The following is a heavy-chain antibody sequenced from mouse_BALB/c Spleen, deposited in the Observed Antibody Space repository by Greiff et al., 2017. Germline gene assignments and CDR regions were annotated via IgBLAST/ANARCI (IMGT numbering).Heavy chain of an antibody. D-gene: IGHD1-1*01. CDR1: GYTFTNYW. J-gene: IGHJ1*01. CDR3: ARGGLTAVVACWYFDV. Sequence: QVHVKQSGAELVRPGTSVKISCKASGYTFTNYWLGWVKQRPGHGLEWIGDIYPGGGYTNYNEKFKGKATLTADTSSSTAYMQLSSLTSEDSAVYYCARGGLTAVVACWYFDVWGAGTTVTVSS. V-gene: IGHV1-63*02. CDR2: IYPGGGYT.